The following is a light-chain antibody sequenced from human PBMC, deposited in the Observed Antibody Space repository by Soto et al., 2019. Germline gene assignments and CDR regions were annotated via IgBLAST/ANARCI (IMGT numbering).Light chain of an antibody. CDR3: QQYNDWPSNT. Sequence: EIEMTQSPATLPVSPGERATLSCRASQSVSTNLAWYQQKPGQAPRLLIYGASTRAPGFPARFTGSGSGTEFTHTIRSLQSEDFAVYYCQQYNDWPSNTFGQGTKLEIK. CDR1: QSVSTN. V-gene: IGKV3-15*01. CDR2: GAS. J-gene: IGKJ2*01.